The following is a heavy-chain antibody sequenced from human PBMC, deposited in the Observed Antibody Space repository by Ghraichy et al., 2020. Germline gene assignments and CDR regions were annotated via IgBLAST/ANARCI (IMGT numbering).Heavy chain of an antibody. CDR2: IKQDGSEK. CDR3: ARVPLEMATTYFDY. J-gene: IGHJ4*02. CDR1: GFTFSSYW. V-gene: IGHV3-7*01. Sequence: GVLRLSCAASGFTFSSYWMSWVRQAPGKGLEWVANIKQDGSEKYYVDSVKGRFTISRDNAKNSLYLQMNSLRAEDTAVYYCARVPLEMATTYFDYWGQGTLVTVSS. D-gene: IGHD5-24*01.